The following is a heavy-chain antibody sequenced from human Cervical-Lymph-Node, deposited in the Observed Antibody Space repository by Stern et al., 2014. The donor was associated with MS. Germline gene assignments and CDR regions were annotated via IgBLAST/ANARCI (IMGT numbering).Heavy chain of an antibody. J-gene: IGHJ3*02. D-gene: IGHD2-15*01. V-gene: IGHV1-18*04. CDR1: GYSFTSNG. CDR3: ARGLLGSENAFDI. Sequence: QVQLVQSGAEVKKPGASVTLSCKASGYSFTSNGISWVRQPPGQWLEWKGWISAYNCNTNYAQKLQGRVTMTTDTSTSTAYMELRSLRSDDTAVYYCARGLLGSENAFDIWGQGTMVTVSS. CDR2: ISAYNCNT.